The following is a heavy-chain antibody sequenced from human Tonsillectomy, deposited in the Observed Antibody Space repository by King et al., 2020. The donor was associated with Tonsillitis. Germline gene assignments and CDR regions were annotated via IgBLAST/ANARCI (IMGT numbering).Heavy chain of an antibody. Sequence: QVQLQESGPGLVKPSETLSLTCIVSGDSITSFYWSWIRQPPGKGVEWIGYVYHSGTTNYNPSLQSRLTMSVDTSKNQVSLKLSSVTAADTAVYYCARRALRFPGWFDSWGQGILVTVSS. V-gene: IGHV4-59*08. CDR1: GDSITSFY. J-gene: IGHJ5*01. D-gene: IGHD3-3*01. CDR2: VYHSGTT. CDR3: ARRALRFPGWFDS.